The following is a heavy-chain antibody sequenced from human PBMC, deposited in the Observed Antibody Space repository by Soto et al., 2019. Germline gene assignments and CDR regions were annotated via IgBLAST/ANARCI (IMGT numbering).Heavy chain of an antibody. CDR3: ARGRYCLTGRCFPNWFDS. J-gene: IGHJ5*01. D-gene: IGHD2-15*01. CDR1: GDSISTVDYF. V-gene: IGHV4-30-4*01. CDR2: IYKSTTT. Sequence: SETLSLTCSVSGDSISTVDYFWAWIRQPPGQALEYIGYIYKSTTTYYNPSFEGRVAISLDTSKSQFSLTVTSVTAADTAVYFCARGRYCLTGRCFPNWFDSWGQGTLVTVS.